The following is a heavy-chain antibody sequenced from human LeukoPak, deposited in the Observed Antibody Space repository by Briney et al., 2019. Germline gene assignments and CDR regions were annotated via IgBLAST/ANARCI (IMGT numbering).Heavy chain of an antibody. CDR2: IIPIFGTT. CDR3: ARSEGKYYYDSRAYYFDY. CDR1: GATFSSYA. V-gene: IGHV1-69*05. Sequence: ASVKVSCKASGATFSSYAISWVRQAPGQGLEWMGGIIPIFGTTNYAQKFQGRVTITTDESTSTAYMELSSLRSEDTAVYYCARSEGKYYYDSRAYYFDYWGQRTLVTVSS. D-gene: IGHD3-22*01. J-gene: IGHJ4*02.